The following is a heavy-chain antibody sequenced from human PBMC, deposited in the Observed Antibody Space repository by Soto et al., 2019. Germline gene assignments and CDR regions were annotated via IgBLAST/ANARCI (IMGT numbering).Heavy chain of an antibody. D-gene: IGHD3-9*01. CDR2: ISCSGGST. CDR3: ARRLTDAFDI. V-gene: IGHV3-23*01. J-gene: IGHJ3*02. CDR1: GFTFSSYA. Sequence: GGSLRLSCAASGFTFSSYAMSWVRQAPGKGLEWVSVISCSGGSTYYADSVKGRFTISRDNSKNTLYLQMNSLRAEDTAVYYCARRLTDAFDIWGQGTMVTVSS.